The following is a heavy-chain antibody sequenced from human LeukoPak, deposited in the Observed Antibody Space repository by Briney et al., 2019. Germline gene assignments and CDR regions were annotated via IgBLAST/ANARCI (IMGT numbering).Heavy chain of an antibody. V-gene: IGHV3-13*01. CDR2: IGTAGDT. Sequence: GGSLRLSCAASGFTFSSYAMSWVRQAPGKGLEWVSAIGTAGDTYHPGSVKGRFTISRENAKNSLYLQMNSLRAGDTAVYYCARVLQGAFDIWGQGTMVTVSS. D-gene: IGHD4-11*01. CDR3: ARVLQGAFDI. J-gene: IGHJ3*02. CDR1: GFTFSSYA.